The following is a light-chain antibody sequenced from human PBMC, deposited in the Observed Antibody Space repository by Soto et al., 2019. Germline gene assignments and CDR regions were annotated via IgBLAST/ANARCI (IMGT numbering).Light chain of an antibody. CDR3: QQSLSLPLT. J-gene: IGKJ4*01. Sequence: DIQMTQSPSSLSSSVGDRVTVTCRASQSINTFLNWYQQKPGQAPNLLIYAASFLQSGLPSRFSGSGSGTDFTLTINSLQPEDFATYYCQQSLSLPLTFGGGTKVEI. CDR2: AAS. CDR1: QSINTF. V-gene: IGKV1-39*01.